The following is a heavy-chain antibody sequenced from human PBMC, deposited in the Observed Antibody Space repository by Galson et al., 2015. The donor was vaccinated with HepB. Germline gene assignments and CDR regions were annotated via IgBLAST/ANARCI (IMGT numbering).Heavy chain of an antibody. CDR1: GFTFSTFG. V-gene: IGHV3-64D*06. Sequence: SLRLSCAASGFTFSTFGMHWVRHAPGKGLEYVSGISSNGISTYYEDSVKGRYTISRDNSRSTLFLHMNSLRVEDTAVFYCVKDRVPLVRRVGIDWFDPWGQGTLVTVSS. J-gene: IGHJ5*02. D-gene: IGHD3-10*01. CDR3: VKDRVPLVRRVGIDWFDP. CDR2: ISSNGIST.